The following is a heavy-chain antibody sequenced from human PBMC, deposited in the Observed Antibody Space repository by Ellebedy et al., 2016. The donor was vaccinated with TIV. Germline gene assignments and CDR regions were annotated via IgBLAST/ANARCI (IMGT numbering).Heavy chain of an antibody. CDR1: GFTFSSYW. V-gene: IGHV3-11*01. CDR2: ISSSGITI. CDR3: ARDSAAGTRDNAFDI. Sequence: GESLKISXAASGFTFSSYWMTWIRQAPGKGLEWVSYISSSGITIYYADSVKGRFTISRDNAKNSLYLQMNSLRAEDTAVYYCARDSAAGTRDNAFDIWGQGTMVTVSS. D-gene: IGHD6-13*01. J-gene: IGHJ3*02.